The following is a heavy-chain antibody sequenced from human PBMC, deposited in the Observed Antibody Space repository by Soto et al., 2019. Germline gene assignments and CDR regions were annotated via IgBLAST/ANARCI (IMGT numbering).Heavy chain of an antibody. CDR3: ASTSEYSSSYYYYGMDV. V-gene: IGHV5-51*01. J-gene: IGHJ6*02. CDR1: GYSFTSYW. Sequence: GESLKISCKCSGYSFTSYWIGWVCQMPGKGLEWMGIIYPGDSDTRYSPSFQGQVTISADKSISTAYLQWSSLKASDTAMYYCASTSEYSSSYYYYGMDVWGQGTTVTVSS. D-gene: IGHD6-6*01. CDR2: IYPGDSDT.